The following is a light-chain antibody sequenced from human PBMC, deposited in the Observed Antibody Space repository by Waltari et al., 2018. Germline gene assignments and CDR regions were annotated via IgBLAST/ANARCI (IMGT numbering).Light chain of an antibody. V-gene: IGKV4-1*01. CDR2: WAS. CDR3: HHYYIPPLT. CDR1: QSLLSSFHSKTY. J-gene: IGKJ5*01. Sequence: DIVLTQSPDSLAVSLGERDTIHCQSSQSLLSSFHSKTYIAWYQQKPGQPPKLLINWASARGSGVPERFSGSGSETDFTLTISSLQAEDVAVYYCHHYYIPPLTFGQGTRLEIK.